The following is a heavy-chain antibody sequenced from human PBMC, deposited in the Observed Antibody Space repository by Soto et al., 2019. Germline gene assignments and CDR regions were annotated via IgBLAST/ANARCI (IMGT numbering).Heavy chain of an antibody. Sequence: NPSETLSLTCAVSGGSIGTYYWNWIRQPAGKGLEWIGRTTTSGTTTYNPSLKSRVSMSVDTSKNQFSLKLSSVTAADTAIYYCARDYGVSNILDYWGQGTLVTVSS. J-gene: IGHJ4*02. CDR3: ARDYGVSNILDY. D-gene: IGHD3-10*01. CDR1: GGSIGTYY. CDR2: TTTSGTT. V-gene: IGHV4-4*07.